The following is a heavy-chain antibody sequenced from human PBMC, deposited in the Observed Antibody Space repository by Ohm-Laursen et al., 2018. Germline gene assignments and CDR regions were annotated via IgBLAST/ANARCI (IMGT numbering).Heavy chain of an antibody. CDR3: AKDIGCSSTSCYPYYYYGMDV. CDR1: GFTFDDYA. D-gene: IGHD2-2*01. Sequence: SLRLSCTATGFTFDDYAMHWVRQAPGKGLEWVSGISWNSGSIGYADSVKGRFTISRDNAKNSLYLQMNSLRAEDTALYYCAKDIGCSSTSCYPYYYYGMDVWGQGTTVTVSS. J-gene: IGHJ6*02. V-gene: IGHV3-9*01. CDR2: ISWNSGSI.